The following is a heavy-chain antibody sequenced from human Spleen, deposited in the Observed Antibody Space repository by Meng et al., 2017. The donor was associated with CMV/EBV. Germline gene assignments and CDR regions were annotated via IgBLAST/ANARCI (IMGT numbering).Heavy chain of an antibody. CDR1: GFTFATNV. Sequence: GESLKISCTASGFTFATNVMSWVRQAPGKGLEWVSSITYNSDRTYYADSVEGRFTISRDNSKSTLFLHMSSLRAEDTAVYSCASGEWCDPWGQGTLVTVSS. V-gene: IGHV3-23*01. CDR3: ASGEWCDP. D-gene: IGHD2-15*01. CDR2: ITYNSDRT. J-gene: IGHJ5*02.